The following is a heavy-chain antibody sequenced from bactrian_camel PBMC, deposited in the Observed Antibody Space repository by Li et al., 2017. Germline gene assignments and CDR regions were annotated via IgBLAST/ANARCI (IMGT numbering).Heavy chain of an antibody. D-gene: IGHD2*01. V-gene: IGHV3S53*01. CDR3: ATDLRLGWWIVLGY. J-gene: IGHJ4*01. CDR1: GNAYSRCR. CDR2: ITTDGRT. Sequence: HVQLVESGRGSVQAGGSLRLSCVASGNAYSRCRKAWYRQAPGSECDLVSSITTDGRTYYSDSVKGRFALSKDNTKNTLYLEMNSLKSDDTAVYYCATDLRLGWWIVLGYWGQGTQVTV.